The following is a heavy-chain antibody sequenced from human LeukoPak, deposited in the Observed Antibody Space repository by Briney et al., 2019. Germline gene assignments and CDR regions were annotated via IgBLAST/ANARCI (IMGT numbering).Heavy chain of an antibody. J-gene: IGHJ5*02. CDR3: AKGAPRSWYDPFDT. CDR1: GFTFSTYG. D-gene: IGHD6-13*01. CDR2: VSYDGGTY. Sequence: GGFLRLSCAASGFTFSTYGMHWVRQAPGKGLEWVAVVSYDGGTYHYADSVKGRFTISRDNSQNTLHLQMNSLRGEDTAVYFCAKGAPRSWYDPFDTWGQGTLVTVSS. V-gene: IGHV3-30*18.